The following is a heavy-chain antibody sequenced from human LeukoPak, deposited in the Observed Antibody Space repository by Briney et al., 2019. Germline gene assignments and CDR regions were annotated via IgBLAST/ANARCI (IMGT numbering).Heavy chain of an antibody. Sequence: ASVKVSCKASGYTFTGYYMHWVRQAPGQGLEWMGWINPNSGGTNYAQKFQGRVTMTRDTSISTAYMELSRLRSDDTAVYYCARDPYYGSGSNFDYWGQGTLVTVSS. CDR2: INPNSGGT. CDR3: ARDPYYGSGSNFDY. V-gene: IGHV1-2*02. J-gene: IGHJ4*02. CDR1: GYTFTGYY. D-gene: IGHD3-10*01.